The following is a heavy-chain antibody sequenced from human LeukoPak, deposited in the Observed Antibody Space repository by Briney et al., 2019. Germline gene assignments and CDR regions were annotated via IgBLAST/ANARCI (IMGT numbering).Heavy chain of an antibody. J-gene: IGHJ4*02. CDR3: ARDSYVIDSSGYYYN. CDR1: GFTFSSYA. D-gene: IGHD3-22*01. CDR2: ISYDGSNK. Sequence: PGGSLRLSCAASGFTFSSYAMHWVRQAPGKGLEWVAVISYDGSNKYYADSVKGRFTISRDNSKNTLYLQMNSLRAEDTAVYYCARDSYVIDSSGYYYNWGQGTLVTVSS. V-gene: IGHV3-30*04.